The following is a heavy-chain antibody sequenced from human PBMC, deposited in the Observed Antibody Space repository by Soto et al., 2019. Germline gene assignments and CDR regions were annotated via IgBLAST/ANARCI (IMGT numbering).Heavy chain of an antibody. J-gene: IGHJ6*02. CDR1: GGSISSSSYY. CDR2: IYYSGST. D-gene: IGHD3-10*01. CDR3: ARHYYGSGSYLYGMDV. V-gene: IGHV4-39*01. Sequence: QLQLQESGPGLVKPSETLSLTCTVSGGSISSSSYYWGWIRQPPGKGLEWIGSIYYSGSTYYNPSLKSRVTISVDTSKNQFSLKLSSVTAADTAVYYCARHYYGSGSYLYGMDVWGQGTTVTVSS.